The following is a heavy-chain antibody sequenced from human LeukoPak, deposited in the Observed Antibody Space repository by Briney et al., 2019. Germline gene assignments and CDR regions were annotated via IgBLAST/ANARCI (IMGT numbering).Heavy chain of an antibody. Sequence: KPGESLKISCKGSGYSFTSYWIGWVRQMPGKGLEWMGIIYPGDSDTRYSPSFQGQVTISADKSISTAYLQWSSLKASDTAMYYCARGYCSGGSCYAPIPVEFDPWGQGTLVTVSS. V-gene: IGHV5-51*01. J-gene: IGHJ5*02. CDR1: GYSFTSYW. CDR2: IYPGDSDT. CDR3: ARGYCSGGSCYAPIPVEFDP. D-gene: IGHD2-15*01.